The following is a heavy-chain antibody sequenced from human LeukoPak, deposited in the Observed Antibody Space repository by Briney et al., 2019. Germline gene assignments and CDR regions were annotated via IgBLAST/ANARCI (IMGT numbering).Heavy chain of an antibody. D-gene: IGHD2-2*01. CDR3: ASFGGRYQLLNYRNWFDP. CDR2: INHSGST. J-gene: IGHJ5*02. V-gene: IGHV4-34*01. Sequence: SETLSLTCAVYGGSFSGYYWSWIRQAPGKGLEWIGEINHSGSTNYNPSLKSRVTISVDTSKNQFSLKLSSVTAADTAVYYCASFGGRYQLLNYRNWFDPWGQGTLVTVSS. CDR1: GGSFSGYY.